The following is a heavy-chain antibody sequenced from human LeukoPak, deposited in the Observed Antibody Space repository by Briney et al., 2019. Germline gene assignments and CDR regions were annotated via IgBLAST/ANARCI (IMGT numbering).Heavy chain of an antibody. J-gene: IGHJ6*02. V-gene: IGHV4-59*13. CDR3: ARAKGYTYGRDFYFYYGMDV. Sequence: SETLSLTCTVSGGSIGNYYWSWIRQPPGKGLEWIGYISYIGNTNYSPSLKSRVTISIDTSENQLSLKLSSVTAADTAVYYCARAKGYTYGRDFYFYYGMDVWGQGTTVTVSS. D-gene: IGHD5-18*01. CDR2: ISYIGNT. CDR1: GGSIGNYY.